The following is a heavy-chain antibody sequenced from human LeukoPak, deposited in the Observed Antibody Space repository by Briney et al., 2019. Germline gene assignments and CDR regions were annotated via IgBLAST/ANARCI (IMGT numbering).Heavy chain of an antibody. D-gene: IGHD2-2*01. CDR2: ITVNGDGT. J-gene: IGHJ3*02. Sequence: GGSLRLSCAASGFTFNNHAMSWARQAPGKGLEWVSSITVNGDGTNYADSVKGRFTISRDNSKNTPYLQMNSLRAEDTAVYYCAKTVLSRPLGYCSSTSCNDAFDIWGQGTMVTVSS. V-gene: IGHV3-23*01. CDR3: AKTVLSRPLGYCSSTSCNDAFDI. CDR1: GFTFNNHA.